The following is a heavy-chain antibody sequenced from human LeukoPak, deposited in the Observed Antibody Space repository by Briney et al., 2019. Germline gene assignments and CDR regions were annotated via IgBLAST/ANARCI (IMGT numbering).Heavy chain of an antibody. J-gene: IGHJ6*03. V-gene: IGHV3-9*01. CDR2: ISWNSGSI. CDR3: AKGYCSSTSCYYYYYMDV. CDR1: GFTFEDYA. Sequence: GGSLRLSCAASGFTFEDYAMHWVRPAPRKGREWVSGISWNSGSIGYADSVKGRFTISRDNAKNSLYLQMNSLRAEDTGLYYCAKGYCSSTSCYYYYYMDVWGKGTTVTVSS. D-gene: IGHD2-2*01.